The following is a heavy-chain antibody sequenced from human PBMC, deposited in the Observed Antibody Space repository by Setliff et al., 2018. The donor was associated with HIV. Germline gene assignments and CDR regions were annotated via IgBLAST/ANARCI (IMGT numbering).Heavy chain of an antibody. V-gene: IGHV4-38-2*02. CDR1: GGSISSGYY. CDR2: IFHSGST. CDR3: ARGRTQWPNYNYFDP. D-gene: IGHD6-19*01. J-gene: IGHJ5*02. Sequence: SETLSLTCSVSGGSISSGYYWGWIRQPPGKGLQWIGSIFHSGSTNYNPSLKSRVTISVDTSKSQFSLKLSSLTAADTAVYYCARGRTQWPNYNYFDPWGLGTLVTVSS.